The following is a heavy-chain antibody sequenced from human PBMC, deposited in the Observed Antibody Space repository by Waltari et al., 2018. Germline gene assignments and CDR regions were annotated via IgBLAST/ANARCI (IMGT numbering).Heavy chain of an antibody. CDR2: ISSSSSTI. CDR3: AREFRLSVSYSSSSKDY. J-gene: IGHJ4*02. D-gene: IGHD6-6*01. Sequence: EVQLVESGGGLVQPGGSLGLSCAASGFTFSSYSMNWVRQAPGKGLEWVAYISSSSSTIYYADSVKGRFTISRDNAKNSLYLQMNSLRAEDTAVYYCAREFRLSVSYSSSSKDYWGQGTLVTVSS. V-gene: IGHV3-48*01. CDR1: GFTFSSYS.